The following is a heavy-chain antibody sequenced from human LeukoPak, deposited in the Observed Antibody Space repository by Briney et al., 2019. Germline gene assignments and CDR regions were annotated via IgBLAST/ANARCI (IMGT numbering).Heavy chain of an antibody. Sequence: GGSLRLSCAASGFTFNDYWMSWVRQAPGKGLEWVANIKEGGSETYYVDSVKGRFTISRDNAKKSLYLQMKSLRAEDTAVYYCARNSDMDDWGQGTLVTVSS. CDR3: ARNSDMDD. J-gene: IGHJ4*02. V-gene: IGHV3-7*01. CDR1: GFTFNDYW. D-gene: IGHD3-9*01. CDR2: IKEGGSET.